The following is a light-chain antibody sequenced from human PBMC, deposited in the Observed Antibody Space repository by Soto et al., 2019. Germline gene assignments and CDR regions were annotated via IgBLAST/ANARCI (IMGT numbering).Light chain of an antibody. CDR2: KAS. CDR1: QSLLYSDGDTY. Sequence: VMTQSPLSLPVTLGQSGSISCRSSQSLLYSDGDTYLSWFQQRPGQSPRRLIYKASRRASGVPDRFVGSGSGTVFTLKISRVQAEDVGVYDCIQCSSSLCTFGQGTKVDIK. V-gene: IGKV2-30*01. J-gene: IGKJ2*02. CDR3: IQCSSSLCT.